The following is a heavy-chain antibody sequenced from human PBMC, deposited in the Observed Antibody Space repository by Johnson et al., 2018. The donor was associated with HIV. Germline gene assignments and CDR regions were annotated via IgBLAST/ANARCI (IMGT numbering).Heavy chain of an antibody. V-gene: IGHV3-66*02. CDR3: AKGRSGTTASIDAFDI. J-gene: IGHJ3*02. CDR1: GFTVSSNY. CDR2: IYSGGST. D-gene: IGHD1-7*01. Sequence: VQLVESGGGVFQPGGSLRLSCAASGFTVSSNYMSWVRQAPGKGLEWVSVIYSGGSTYYVDSVKGRFTISRDNSKNTLYLQMKSLRAEDTAVYYCAKGRSGTTASIDAFDIWGQGTMVTVSS.